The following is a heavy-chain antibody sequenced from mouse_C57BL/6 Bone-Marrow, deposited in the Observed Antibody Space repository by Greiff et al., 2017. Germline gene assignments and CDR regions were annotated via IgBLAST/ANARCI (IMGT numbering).Heavy chain of an antibody. V-gene: IGHV1-55*01. CDR1: GYTFTSYW. Sequence: QVQLKQPGAELVKPGASVKMSCKASGYTFTSYWITWVKQRPGQGLEWIGDIYPGSGSTNYNEKLKSKVTLTVDTSSSTAYMQLSSLTSEDSAVYICARYGSSGDYFDYWGQGTTLTVSS. J-gene: IGHJ2*01. D-gene: IGHD1-1*01. CDR3: ARYGSSGDYFDY. CDR2: IYPGSGST.